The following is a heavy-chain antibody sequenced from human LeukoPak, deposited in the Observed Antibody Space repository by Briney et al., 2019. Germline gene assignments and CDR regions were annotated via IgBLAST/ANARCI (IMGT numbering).Heavy chain of an antibody. Sequence: PSETLFLTCAVYGGSLNGHYWSWIRQPPGKGLEWIGEGNDSGGTKFNPSLKSRVTISADASKNQFSLKVTSVTAADTAVYYCAKNGQSGFSFDPWGQGTLVTVSS. CDR2: GNDSGGT. V-gene: IGHV4-34*01. D-gene: IGHD2-8*01. CDR3: AKNGQSGFSFDP. CDR1: GGSLNGHY. J-gene: IGHJ5*02.